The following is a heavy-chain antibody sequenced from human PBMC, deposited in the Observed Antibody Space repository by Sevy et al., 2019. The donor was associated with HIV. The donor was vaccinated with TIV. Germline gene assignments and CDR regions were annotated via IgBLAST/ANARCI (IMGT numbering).Heavy chain of an antibody. CDR1: GLTFSSYA. Sequence: GGSLRLSCAASGLTFSSYAMSWVRQSPGKGLEWVSAIRGSGGSTYYADSVKGGFTISSDNSKNTLYLQMNSLRAEDTAVYYCAKDPRDGYNGYAFDIWGQGTLVTVSS. J-gene: IGHJ3*02. CDR3: AKDPRDGYNGYAFDI. V-gene: IGHV3-23*01. D-gene: IGHD5-12*01. CDR2: IRGSGGST.